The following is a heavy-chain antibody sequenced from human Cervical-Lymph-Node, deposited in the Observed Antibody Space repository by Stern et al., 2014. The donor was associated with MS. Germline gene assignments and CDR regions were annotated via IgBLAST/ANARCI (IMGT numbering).Heavy chain of an antibody. Sequence: QVQLVESGAGVKKPGSSVKVSCTASGGTFSSYVFSWVRQAPGQGLEWMGGIIPIFGTAKYAQKLQGRVTISADEYTSTAYMHKSSLRSEDTAMYYCARSPGCGTYYYYYDLDVWGQGTTVTVSS. D-gene: IGHD2-15*01. J-gene: IGHJ6*02. CDR3: ARSPGCGTYYYYYDLDV. CDR2: IIPIFGTA. V-gene: IGHV1-69*01. CDR1: GGTFSSYV.